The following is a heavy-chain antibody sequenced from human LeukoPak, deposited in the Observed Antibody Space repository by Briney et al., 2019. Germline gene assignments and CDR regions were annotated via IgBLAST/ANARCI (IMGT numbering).Heavy chain of an antibody. D-gene: IGHD5-12*01. CDR3: TKDRLSKWFDP. J-gene: IGHJ5*02. V-gene: IGHV1-2*02. Sequence: GASVKVSCEASGLTFTGVNYIHWVRQAPGQGPEWMGWINTNNSVTDYARKFQGRVTMTGDTSISTAYMELYRLTSDDMAMYYCTKDRLSKWFDPWGQGTLVAVSS. CDR1: GLTFTGVNY. CDR2: INTNNSVT.